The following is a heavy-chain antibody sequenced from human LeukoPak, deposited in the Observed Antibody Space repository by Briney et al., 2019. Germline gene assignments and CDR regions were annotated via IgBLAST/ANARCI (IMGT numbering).Heavy chain of an antibody. CDR2: INPSGGST. V-gene: IGHV1-46*01. CDR1: GYTFTGYY. J-gene: IGHJ5*02. Sequence: ASVKVSCKASGYTFTGYYMHWVRQAPGQGLEWMGIINPSGGSTSYAQKFQGRVTMTRDMSTSTVYMELSSLRSEDTAVYYCARALGVVVVAAEGFDPWGQGTLVTVSS. D-gene: IGHD2-15*01. CDR3: ARALGVVVVAAEGFDP.